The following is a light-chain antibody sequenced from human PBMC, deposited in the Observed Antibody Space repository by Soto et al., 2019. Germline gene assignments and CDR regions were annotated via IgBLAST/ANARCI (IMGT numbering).Light chain of an antibody. CDR1: QSISIN. Sequence: EIVMTQSPATLSVSPGERATLSCRASQSISINLAWYQQKPGQAPRLLIYGASTRATGIPASFSGSGSGTEFTLTISSLQSEDFAVYYCQQYYNWPRTFGQGTKVEIK. CDR3: QQYYNWPRT. V-gene: IGKV3-15*01. CDR2: GAS. J-gene: IGKJ1*01.